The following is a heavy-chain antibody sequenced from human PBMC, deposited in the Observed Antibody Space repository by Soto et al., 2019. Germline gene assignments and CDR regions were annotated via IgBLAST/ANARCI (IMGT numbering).Heavy chain of an antibody. CDR2: IYYSGST. CDR3: ARGDCSGGSCYWFDP. V-gene: IGHV4-31*03. D-gene: IGHD2-15*01. CDR1: GGSISSGGYY. J-gene: IGHJ5*02. Sequence: PSETLSLTCTVSGGSISSGGYYWSWIRQHPGKGLEWIGYIYYSGSTYYNPSLKSRVTISVDTSKNQFSLKLSSVTAADTAVYYCARGDCSGGSCYWFDPWGQGTLVTVSS.